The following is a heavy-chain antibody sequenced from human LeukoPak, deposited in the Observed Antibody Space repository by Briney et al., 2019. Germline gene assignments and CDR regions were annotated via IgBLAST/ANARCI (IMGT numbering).Heavy chain of an antibody. CDR3: ARYTSVTFDY. CDR1: GDSVSTNTVA. CDR2: TYFRSRRYN. D-gene: IGHD5-18*01. V-gene: IGHV6-1*01. J-gene: IGHJ4*02. Sequence: SQTLSLTCAISGDSVSTNTVAWNWISRSPSKGLEWLGRTYFRSRRYNDYAPSVKSRITITADTSKNQISLHLPSVTPEGTAVYYCARYTSVTFDYWGEGSLVTVPS.